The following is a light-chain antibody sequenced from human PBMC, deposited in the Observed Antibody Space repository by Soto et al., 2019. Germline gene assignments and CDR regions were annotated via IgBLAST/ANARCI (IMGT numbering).Light chain of an antibody. V-gene: IGKV1-39*01. CDR2: ATS. Sequence: DIQMTQSPSFLSASLGDRVTITCRAIQTISSFLYWYQQRPGKAPKLLIYATSNLHSGVPSRFSGAGSGTDFTLTINSLQPEDFATYYCQQSYRTPYTFGQGTKL. CDR3: QQSYRTPYT. J-gene: IGKJ2*01. CDR1: QTISSF.